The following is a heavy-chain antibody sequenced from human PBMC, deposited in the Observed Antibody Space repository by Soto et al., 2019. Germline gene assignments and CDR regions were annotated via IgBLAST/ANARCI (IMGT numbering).Heavy chain of an antibody. CDR1: GYIFSNFY. Sequence: QVSLVQSGAEVKKPGASVNVSCKAFGYIFSNFYIHWVRQAPGQGLEWMGIINPNTGGTSYPQKFQGRVTLTRDTSTSTVHMEMSSLTSEDTAVYHCARDKLYGDNSFDFWGQGTPVTVSS. J-gene: IGHJ4*02. D-gene: IGHD4-17*01. CDR3: ARDKLYGDNSFDF. CDR2: INPNTGGT. V-gene: IGHV1-46*01.